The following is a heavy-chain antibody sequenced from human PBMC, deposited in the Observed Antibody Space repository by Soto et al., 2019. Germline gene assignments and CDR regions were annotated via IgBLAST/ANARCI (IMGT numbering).Heavy chain of an antibody. D-gene: IGHD1-1*01. V-gene: IGHV4-30-2*01. CDR3: ARGVWNRPDYYHAMDV. Sequence: QLQLQESDSGLVKPSQTLSLTCAVSGGSVSSGDYSWTWIRQPEGKGLEWIGYVSHIRSTYYNPSLETRVTVSLDKSKNLFSLKLTSVTASDSAVYFCARGVWNRPDYYHAMDVWGQGTTVTVSS. CDR1: GGSVSSGDYS. CDR2: VSHIRST. J-gene: IGHJ6*02.